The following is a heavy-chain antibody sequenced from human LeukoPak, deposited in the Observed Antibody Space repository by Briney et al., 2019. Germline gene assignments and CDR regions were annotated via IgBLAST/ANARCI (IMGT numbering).Heavy chain of an antibody. J-gene: IGHJ3*01. D-gene: IGHD1-7*01. V-gene: IGHV4-38-2*02. Sequence: SEPLSLTCTVSGYSMSSGYYLGWIRQTPGKGLQWIGSIFHSGNSYYNPSLKSRVTISVDTSKNQFSLKVNSVTAADTPVYYCARVGYNWNLWFDFWGQGTTVTVSS. CDR1: GYSMSSGYY. CDR2: IFHSGNS. CDR3: ARVGYNWNLWFDF.